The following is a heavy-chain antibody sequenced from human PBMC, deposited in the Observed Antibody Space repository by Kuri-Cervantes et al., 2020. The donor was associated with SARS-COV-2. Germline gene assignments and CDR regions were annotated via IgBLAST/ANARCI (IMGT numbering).Heavy chain of an antibody. J-gene: IGHJ4*02. CDR1: GYTFTDYD. D-gene: IGHD3-22*01. CDR2: MNPNSGNA. Sequence: ASVKVSCKASGYTFTDYDINWVRQTPGEGLEWMGWMNPNSGNAGYAQKLQGRVTMTTDTSTSTAYMELRSLRSDDTAVYYCARFNYNYYDKGIPDYWGQGTLVTVSS. CDR3: ARFNYNYYDKGIPDY. V-gene: IGHV1-8*02.